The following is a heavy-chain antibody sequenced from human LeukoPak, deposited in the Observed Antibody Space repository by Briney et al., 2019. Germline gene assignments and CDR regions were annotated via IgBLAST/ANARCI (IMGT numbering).Heavy chain of an antibody. Sequence: PSETLSLTCTVSGGSISSSSYHWGWIRQPPGKGLEWIGSIYYSGSTYYNPSLKSRVTISVDTSKNQFSLKLSSVTAADTAVYYCARGTTSDFWSGYSPYYFDYWGQGTLVTVSS. CDR2: IYYSGST. J-gene: IGHJ4*02. CDR1: GGSISSSSYH. CDR3: ARGTTSDFWSGYSPYYFDY. V-gene: IGHV4-39*01. D-gene: IGHD3-3*01.